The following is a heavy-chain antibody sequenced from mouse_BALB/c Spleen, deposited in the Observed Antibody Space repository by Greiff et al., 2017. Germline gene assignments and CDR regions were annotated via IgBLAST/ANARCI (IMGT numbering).Heavy chain of an antibody. CDR1: GYTFTDYE. J-gene: IGHJ2*01. CDR3: TRRGMIKDFDY. V-gene: IGHV1-15*01. CDR2: IDPETGGT. D-gene: IGHD2-4*01. Sequence: QVQLQQSGAELVRPGASVTLSCKASGYTFTDYEMHWVKQTPVHGLEWIGAIDPETGGTAYNQKFKGKATLTADKSSSTAYMELRSLTSEDSAVYYCTRRGMIKDFDYWGQGTTLTVSS.